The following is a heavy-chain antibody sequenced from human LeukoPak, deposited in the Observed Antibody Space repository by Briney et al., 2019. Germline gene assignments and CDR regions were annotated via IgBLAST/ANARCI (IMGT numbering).Heavy chain of an antibody. CDR1: GGSFSGYY. CDR2: INHSGST. J-gene: IGHJ4*02. CDR3: AGCGGDYGDLGLDY. D-gene: IGHD4-17*01. V-gene: IGHV4-34*01. Sequence: SETLSLTCAVYGGSFSGYYWSWIRQPPGKGLEWIGEINHSGSTNYNPSLKSRVTISVDTSKNQFSLKLSSVTAADTAVYYCAGCGGDYGDLGLDYWGQGTLVTVSS.